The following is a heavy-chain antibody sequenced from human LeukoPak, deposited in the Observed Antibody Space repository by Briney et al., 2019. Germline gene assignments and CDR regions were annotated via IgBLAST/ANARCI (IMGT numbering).Heavy chain of an antibody. D-gene: IGHD3-22*01. J-gene: IGHJ5*02. V-gene: IGHV3-9*01. CDR2: ISWNSGSI. Sequence: GGSLRLSCAASGFTFDDYAMHWVRQAPGKGLEWVSGISWNSGSIGYADPVKGRFTISRDNAKNSLYLQMNSLRAEDTALYYCAKDIGGSYYDSSGLSWFDPWGQGTLVTVSS. CDR1: GFTFDDYA. CDR3: AKDIGGSYYDSSGLSWFDP.